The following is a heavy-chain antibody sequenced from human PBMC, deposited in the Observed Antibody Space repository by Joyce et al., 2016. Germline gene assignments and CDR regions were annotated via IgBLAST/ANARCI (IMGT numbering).Heavy chain of an antibody. CDR3: AKDSTTSADDAFDI. CDR2: ISASNGNT. Sequence: QVQLVQSGAEVKKPGASVTVSCKASGYTFTSYDISWVRQAPGQGLEWMGLISASNGNTNYAQKLQGRVTMTTDTSTSTAYMELRSLRSDDTAVYYCAKDSTTSADDAFDIWGQGTMVTVSS. CDR1: GYTFTSYD. D-gene: IGHD1-14*01. J-gene: IGHJ3*02. V-gene: IGHV1-18*04.